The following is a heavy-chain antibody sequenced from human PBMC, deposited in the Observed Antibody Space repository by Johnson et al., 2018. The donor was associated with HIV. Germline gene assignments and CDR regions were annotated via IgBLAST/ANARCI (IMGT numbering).Heavy chain of an antibody. V-gene: IGHV3-23*04. D-gene: IGHD3-16*01. CDR1: GFTFSNYA. CDR3: ARESGYDYVWGTRGAFDI. Sequence: VQLVESGGGLVQPVGSLRISCATSGFTFSNYAMSWVRQAPGKGLEWVSAISGSGGSTYYADSVKGRFTISRDNSKNTLYLQMNSLRAEDTAVYYCARESGYDYVWGTRGAFDIWGQGTMVTVSS. CDR2: ISGSGGST. J-gene: IGHJ3*02.